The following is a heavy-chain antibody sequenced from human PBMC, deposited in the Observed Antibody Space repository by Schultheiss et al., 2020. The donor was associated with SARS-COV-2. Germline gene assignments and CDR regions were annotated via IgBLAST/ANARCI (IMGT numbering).Heavy chain of an antibody. J-gene: IGHJ4*02. CDR3: ASTGLRYFDWGFDY. CDR2: IYSGGST. V-gene: IGHV3-53*01. CDR1: GFTVSSNY. D-gene: IGHD3-9*01. Sequence: GESLKISCAASGFTVSSNYMSWVRQAPGKGLEWVSVIYSGGSTYYADSVKGRFTISRDNSKNTLYLQMNSLRAEDTAVYYCASTGLRYFDWGFDYWGQGTLVTVSS.